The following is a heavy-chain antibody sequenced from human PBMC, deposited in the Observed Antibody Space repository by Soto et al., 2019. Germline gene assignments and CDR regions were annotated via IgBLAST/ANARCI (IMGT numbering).Heavy chain of an antibody. Sequence: SETLSLTCTVSGGSISSSSYYWGWIRQPPGKGLEWIGSVYYSGSTYYNPSLKSRVTISVDTSKNHFSLKLSSVTAADTAVYYCARVIIQWLVRDYYYYMDVWGKGTTVTVSS. CDR1: GGSISSSSYY. J-gene: IGHJ6*03. CDR3: ARVIIQWLVRDYYYYMDV. V-gene: IGHV4-39*02. CDR2: VYYSGST. D-gene: IGHD6-19*01.